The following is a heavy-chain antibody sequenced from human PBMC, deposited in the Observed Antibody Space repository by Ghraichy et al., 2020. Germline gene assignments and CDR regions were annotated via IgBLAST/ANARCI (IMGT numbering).Heavy chain of an antibody. CDR3: ARGELLRPIDY. J-gene: IGHJ4*02. V-gene: IGHV4-34*01. Sequence: TLSLTCAVYGGSFSGYYWSWIRQPPGKGLEWIGEINHSGSTNYNPSLKSRVTISVDTSKNQFSLKLSSVTAADTAVYYCARGELLRPIDYWGQGTLVTVSS. CDR2: INHSGST. D-gene: IGHD1-26*01. CDR1: GGSFSGYY.